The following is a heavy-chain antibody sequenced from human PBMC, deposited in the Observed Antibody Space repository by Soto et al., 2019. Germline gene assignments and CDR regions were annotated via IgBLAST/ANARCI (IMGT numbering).Heavy chain of an antibody. J-gene: IGHJ6*03. V-gene: IGHV3-74*02. D-gene: IGHD2-15*01. CDR2: INSDGSVS. Sequence: EVQLVESGGGLVQPGGSLRLSCAASGFTFSNYWMYWVRQAPGKGLEWVSRINSDGSVSSHADSVRGRLTISRDNVKHTLYLHMESLRAEDTAVYFCARGDCVGGTCYSLAGSFYYYMDVWGKGTTVTVFS. CDR1: GFTFSNYW. CDR3: ARGDCVGGTCYSLAGSFYYYMDV.